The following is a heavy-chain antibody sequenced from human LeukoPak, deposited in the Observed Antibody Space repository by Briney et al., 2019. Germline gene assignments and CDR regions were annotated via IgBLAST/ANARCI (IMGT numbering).Heavy chain of an antibody. CDR1: GGTFSSYA. J-gene: IGHJ4*02. Sequence: SVKVSCKASGGTFSSYAISWVRQAPGQGLEWMGGIIPIFGTANYAQKLQGRVTITTDESTSTAYMELSSLRSEDTAVYYCARGALPMVTSGCGYWGQGTLVTVSS. D-gene: IGHD5-18*01. V-gene: IGHV1-69*05. CDR2: IIPIFGTA. CDR3: ARGALPMVTSGCGY.